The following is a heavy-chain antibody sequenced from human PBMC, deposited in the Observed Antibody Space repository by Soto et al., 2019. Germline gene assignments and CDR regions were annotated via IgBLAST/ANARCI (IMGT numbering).Heavy chain of an antibody. Sequence: LRLSCAASGFTFSSYAMSWVRQAPGKGLEWVSAISGSGGSTYYADSVKGRLTISRDNSKNTLYLQMNSLRAEDTAVYYCAKGQQLVRGWFDPWGQGTLVTVSS. V-gene: IGHV3-23*01. CDR1: GFTFSSYA. D-gene: IGHD6-13*01. CDR3: AKGQQLVRGWFDP. J-gene: IGHJ5*02. CDR2: ISGSGGST.